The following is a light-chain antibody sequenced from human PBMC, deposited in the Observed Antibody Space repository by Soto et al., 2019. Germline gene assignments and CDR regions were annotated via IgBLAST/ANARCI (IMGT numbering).Light chain of an antibody. CDR2: SAS. CDR3: QQGHNWPLT. J-gene: IGKJ2*01. V-gene: IGKV3-15*01. CDR1: QSISTE. Sequence: EIAMTQSPATLSVSPGERATLSCRASQSISTELAWYQQIPGQPPRLLIYSASTRATGVPARFTGSVSGSEFTLTISGLQSEDFAIYYCQQGHNWPLTLGQGTRLEI.